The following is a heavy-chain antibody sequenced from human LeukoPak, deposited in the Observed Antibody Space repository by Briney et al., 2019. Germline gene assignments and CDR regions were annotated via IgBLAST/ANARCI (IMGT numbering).Heavy chain of an antibody. CDR3: AKDLAVGTSPRVYAFDV. J-gene: IGHJ3*01. Sequence: SLRLSCAASGFTFSDYAMHWVRHVPGKGLEWVGGSSWNSGTIAYGESVKGRATISRDNARNSLYLEVNSLRVEDTALYYCAKDLAVGTSPRVYAFDVWGQGSLVTVSS. CDR2: SSWNSGTI. V-gene: IGHV3-9*01. D-gene: IGHD1/OR15-1a*01. CDR1: GFTFSDYA.